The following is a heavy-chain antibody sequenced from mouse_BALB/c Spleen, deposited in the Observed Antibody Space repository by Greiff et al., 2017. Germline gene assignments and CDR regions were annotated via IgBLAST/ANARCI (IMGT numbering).Heavy chain of an antibody. D-gene: IGHD1-1*01. Sequence: EVMLVESGGGLVQPGGSRKLSCAASGFTFSDYGMAWVRQAPGKGPEWVAFISNLAYSIYYADTVTGRFTISRENAKNTLYLEMSSLRSEDTAMYYCARGSSYGWYFDVWGAGTTVTVSS. CDR3: ARGSSYGWYFDV. J-gene: IGHJ1*01. CDR1: GFTFSDYG. CDR2: ISNLAYSI. V-gene: IGHV5-15*02.